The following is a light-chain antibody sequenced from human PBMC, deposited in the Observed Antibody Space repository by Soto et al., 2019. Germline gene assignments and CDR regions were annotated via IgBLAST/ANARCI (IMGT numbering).Light chain of an antibody. J-gene: IGKJ5*01. CDR2: DAS. CDR1: QSVTKNN. Sequence: EIVLTQSPGILSLSPGARATLSCRASQSVTKNNLAWYQQKPGQAPRLLIYDASNRAAGVPVRFSGSGSGTDFTLTISSVEPDDFAVYYCQQRSNWPPITFGQGTRLEIK. V-gene: IGKV3-11*01. CDR3: QQRSNWPPIT.